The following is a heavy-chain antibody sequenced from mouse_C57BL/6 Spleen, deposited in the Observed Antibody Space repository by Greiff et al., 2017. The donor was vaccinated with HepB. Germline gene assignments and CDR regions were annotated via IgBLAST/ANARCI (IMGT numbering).Heavy chain of an antibody. Sequence: QVQLQQPGAELVRPGSSVKLSCKASGYTFTSYWMYWVKQRPIQGLEWIGNIDPSDSETHYNQKFKDKATLTVDKSSSTAYMQLSSLTSEDSAVYYCARGGYYGSSSAWFAYWGQGTLVTVSA. CDR1: GYTFTSYW. V-gene: IGHV1-52*01. CDR2: IDPSDSET. D-gene: IGHD1-1*01. CDR3: ARGGYYGSSSAWFAY. J-gene: IGHJ3*01.